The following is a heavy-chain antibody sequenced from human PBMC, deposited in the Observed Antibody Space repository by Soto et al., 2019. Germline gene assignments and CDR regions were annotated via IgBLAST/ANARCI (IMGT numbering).Heavy chain of an antibody. CDR1: SGSISSSNW. V-gene: IGHV4-4*02. CDR3: ARGGPGNYDYIWGSYRYNAQFDY. CDR2: IYHSGST. J-gene: IGHJ4*02. D-gene: IGHD3-16*02. Sequence: LSETLSLTCAVSSGSISSSNWWSWVRQPPGKGLEWIGEIYHSGSTNYNPSLKSRVTISVDKSKNQFSLKLSSVTAADTAVYYCARGGPGNYDYIWGSYRYNAQFDYWGQGTLVTVSS.